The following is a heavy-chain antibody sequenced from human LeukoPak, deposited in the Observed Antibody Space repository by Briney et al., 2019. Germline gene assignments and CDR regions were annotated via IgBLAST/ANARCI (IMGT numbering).Heavy chain of an antibody. CDR2: ISYDGSNK. CDR3: ARVARWLHRPFDY. D-gene: IGHD5-24*01. V-gene: IGHV3-30-3*01. CDR1: GFTFSSYA. J-gene: IGHJ4*02. Sequence: GRSLRLSCAASGFTFSSYAMHWVRQAPGKGLEWVAVISYDGSNKYYADSVKGRFTISRDNSKNTLYLQMNSLRAEDTAVYYCARVARWLHRPFDYWGQGTLVTVSS.